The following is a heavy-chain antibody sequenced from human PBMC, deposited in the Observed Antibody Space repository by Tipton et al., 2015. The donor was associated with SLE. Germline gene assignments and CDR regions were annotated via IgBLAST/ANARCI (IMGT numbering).Heavy chain of an antibody. V-gene: IGHV3-7*01. CDR1: GFTFSKYW. CDR3: ATDTVIGGFDY. D-gene: IGHD3-3*01. Sequence: GSLRLSCAASGFTFSKYWMSWVRQAPGKGLEWAANMKEDGSTEYYVDSVKGRFTISRDNAKNSLYLQMNSLRVEDTAVYYCATDTVIGGFDYWGQGTLVTVSS. CDR2: MKEDGSTE. J-gene: IGHJ4*02.